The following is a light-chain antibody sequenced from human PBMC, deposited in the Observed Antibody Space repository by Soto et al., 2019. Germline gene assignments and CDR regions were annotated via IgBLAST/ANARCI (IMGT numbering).Light chain of an antibody. CDR3: AAWGDDLHVWL. J-gene: IGLJ2*01. CDR1: DSNIGSTA. Sequence: QPVLTQPPSVSATPGQGVTLSCSGGDSNIGSTAVNWYQQVPGTAPKLLIYSSNQRPSGVPDRISGSKSGTSASLAISGLQSEDEADYYCAAWGDDLHVWLFGGGTKLTVL. CDR2: SSN. V-gene: IGLV1-44*01.